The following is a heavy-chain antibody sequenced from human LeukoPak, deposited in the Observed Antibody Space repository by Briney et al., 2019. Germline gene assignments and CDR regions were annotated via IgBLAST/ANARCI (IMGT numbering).Heavy chain of an antibody. D-gene: IGHD2-15*01. V-gene: IGHV4-34*01. CDR3: ARRYRYCSGGSCYSVGHYFDY. CDR2: INHSGST. J-gene: IGHJ4*02. CDR1: GGSFNDYY. Sequence: PSETLSLTCAVYGGSFNDYYWSWIRQPPGKGLEWIGEINHSGSTNYNPSLKSRVTISIDTSKKQFSLKLSSVTAADTAVYYCARRYRYCSGGSCYSVGHYFDYWGQGTLVTVSS.